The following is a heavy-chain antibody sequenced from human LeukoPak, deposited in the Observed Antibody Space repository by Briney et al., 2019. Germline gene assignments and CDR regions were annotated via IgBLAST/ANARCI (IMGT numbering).Heavy chain of an antibody. CDR1: GFTLSSAW. Sequence: PGGSLRLSCAASGFTLSSAWMTWVRQTPEKGLEWIGEIYHIGSTNYNPSLKSRVTLSVDKSKNQFSLKLSSVTAADTAVYYCASKRIALAGPLDYWDQGILVTVSS. CDR2: IYHIGST. V-gene: IGHV4-4*02. J-gene: IGHJ4*02. D-gene: IGHD6-19*01. CDR3: ASKRIALAGPLDY.